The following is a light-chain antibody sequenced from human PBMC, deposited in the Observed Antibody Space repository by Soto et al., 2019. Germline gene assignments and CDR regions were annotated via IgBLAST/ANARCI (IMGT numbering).Light chain of an antibody. CDR3: QQYYSTLALT. Sequence: DIVMTQSPGSLAESLGERATINCKSSQSVLYSSNNKNYLAWYQQKPGQPPKLLIYWASTRESGVPDRFSGSGSGTDFALTISSLQAEDVAVYYCQQYYSTLALTFGGGTKVEIK. J-gene: IGKJ4*01. CDR2: WAS. V-gene: IGKV4-1*01. CDR1: QSVLYSSNNKNY.